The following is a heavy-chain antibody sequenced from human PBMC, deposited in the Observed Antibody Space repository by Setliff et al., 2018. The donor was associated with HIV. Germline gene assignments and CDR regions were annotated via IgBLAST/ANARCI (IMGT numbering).Heavy chain of an antibody. CDR3: ARERWLRSHYYYYMDV. D-gene: IGHD5-12*01. Sequence: GGSLRLSCAASGFTGSSNYMSWVRQAPGKGLEWVSVIYSGGSTYYADSVKGRFTISRDNSKNTLYLQMSSLRAEDTAVYYCARERWLRSHYYYYMDVWGKGTTVTVSS. CDR2: IYSGGST. CDR1: GFTGSSNY. V-gene: IGHV3-53*01. J-gene: IGHJ6*03.